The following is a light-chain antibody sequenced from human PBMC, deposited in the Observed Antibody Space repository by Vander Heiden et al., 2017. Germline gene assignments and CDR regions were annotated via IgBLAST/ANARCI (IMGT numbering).Light chain of an antibody. CDR1: HSLLHSYGSNY. Sequence: IVMSQPPPSLLVSPAEPASISCSSRHSLLHSYGSNYLDWYQQKPGQSPQLLIYLVSKRASGVPDRFSGSRSGTDFTLKISRVEAEDVGVYYCMQALQTPPTFGGGTKVEIK. CDR3: MQALQTPPT. J-gene: IGKJ4*01. V-gene: IGKV2-28*01. CDR2: LVS.